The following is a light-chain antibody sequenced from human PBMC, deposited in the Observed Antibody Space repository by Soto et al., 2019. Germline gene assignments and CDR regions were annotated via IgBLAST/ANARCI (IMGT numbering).Light chain of an antibody. Sequence: EIVLTQSPGTLSLSPGERATLSCRASQSVSSTYLGWYHQKPGQXPRLLIYGASIRATDIPARFSGSGSGTELSITISSLQSEDCEVYYCQQYNDWPLTFGGGTKVDIK. CDR2: GAS. CDR1: QSVSSTY. V-gene: IGKV3D-15*01. J-gene: IGKJ4*01. CDR3: QQYNDWPLT.